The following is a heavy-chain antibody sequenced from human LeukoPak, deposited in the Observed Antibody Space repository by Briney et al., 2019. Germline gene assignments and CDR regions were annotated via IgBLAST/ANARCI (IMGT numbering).Heavy chain of an antibody. CDR1: GGSISSGGYS. CDR3: ARGRSQDDIVVVVAATGSPWFDP. Sequence: SETLSLTCAVSGGSISSGGYSWSWIRQPPGKGLEWIGYIYHSGSTYYNPSLKSRVTISVDRSKNQFSLKLSSVTAADTAVYYCARGRSQDDIVVVVAATGSPWFDPWGQGTLVTVSS. V-gene: IGHV4-30-2*01. CDR2: IYHSGST. J-gene: IGHJ5*02. D-gene: IGHD2-15*01.